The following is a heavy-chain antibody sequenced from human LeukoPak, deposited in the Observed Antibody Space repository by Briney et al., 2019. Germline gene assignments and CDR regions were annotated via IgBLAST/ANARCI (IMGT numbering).Heavy chain of an antibody. CDR1: GGSISSYY. CDR3: ARDLVRGVRGWFDP. CDR2: IYYSGST. Sequence: SETLSLTCTVSGGSISSYYWSWIRQPPGKGLEWIGHIYYSGSTNYNPSLKSRVTISVDTSKNQFSLKLSSVTAADTAVYYCARDLVRGVRGWFDPWGQGTLVTVSS. D-gene: IGHD3-10*01. J-gene: IGHJ5*02. V-gene: IGHV4-59*01.